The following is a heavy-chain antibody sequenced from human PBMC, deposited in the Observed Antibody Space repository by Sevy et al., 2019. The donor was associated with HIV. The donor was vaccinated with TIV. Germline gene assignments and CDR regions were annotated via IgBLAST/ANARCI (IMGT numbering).Heavy chain of an antibody. Sequence: GESLKISCQGSGYTFSSFWILWVRQMPGKGLEWMGVIYTGDFDTRYGPCFQGQVSLSVDKSINPGYLQWGSQQASETALYVGARRGCPKSRFAFQYWGQGTPVTVSS. CDR3: ARRGCPKSRFAFQY. CDR1: GYTFSSFW. V-gene: IGHV5-51*01. CDR2: IYTGDFDT. D-gene: IGHD6-13*01. J-gene: IGHJ4*02.